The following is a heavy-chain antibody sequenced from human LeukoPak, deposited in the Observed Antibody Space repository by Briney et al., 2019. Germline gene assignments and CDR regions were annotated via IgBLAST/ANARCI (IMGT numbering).Heavy chain of an antibody. J-gene: IGHJ4*02. V-gene: IGHV3-23*01. CDR3: ARFSSGWHFDY. CDR1: GFTFSNYA. CDR2: ISGSGGNT. D-gene: IGHD6-19*01. Sequence: GGSLRLSCAASGFTFSNYAMSWVRQAPGKGLEWVSAISGSGGNTYSADSVKGRFTISRDNPKNTLYLQMNGLRAEDTAVYYCARFSSGWHFDYWGQGTLVTVSS.